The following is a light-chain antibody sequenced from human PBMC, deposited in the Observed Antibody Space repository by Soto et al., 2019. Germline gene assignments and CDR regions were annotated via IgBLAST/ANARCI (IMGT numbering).Light chain of an antibody. CDR3: QSYDSSLSGWV. CDR2: GNG. CDR1: SSNIGAGYD. V-gene: IGLV1-40*01. J-gene: IGLJ3*02. Sequence: QSVLTQPPSVSGAPGQRVTISCTGSSSNIGAGYDVHWYQQLPGTAPKLLIYGNGNRPSGVPDRFSGSKSGISASLAITGLQAEDEADYYCQSYDSSLSGWVFGGGTKLTVL.